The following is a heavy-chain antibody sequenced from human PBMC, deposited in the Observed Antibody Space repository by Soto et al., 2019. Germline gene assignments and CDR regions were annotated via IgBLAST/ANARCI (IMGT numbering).Heavy chain of an antibody. V-gene: IGHV1-69*13. CDR2: IIPIFGTA. Sequence: SVKVSCKASGGTFSSYAISWVRQAPGQGLEWMGGIIPIFGTANYAQKFQGRVTITADESTSTAYMELSSLRSEDTAVYYCASTDGSGSSDYYYGMDVWGQGTTVTV. CDR1: GGTFSSYA. CDR3: ASTDGSGSSDYYYGMDV. J-gene: IGHJ6*02. D-gene: IGHD3-10*01.